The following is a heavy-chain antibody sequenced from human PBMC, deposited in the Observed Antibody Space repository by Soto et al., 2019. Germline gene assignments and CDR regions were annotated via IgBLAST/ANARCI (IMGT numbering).Heavy chain of an antibody. CDR3: ARDRGAYYYGMDV. D-gene: IGHD3-16*01. CDR2: IKQDGSEK. CDR1: GFTFSSYW. V-gene: IGHV3-7*01. Sequence: GGSLRLSCAASGFTFSSYWISWVRQAPGKGLEWVANIKQDGSEKYYVDSVKGRFTISRDNAKNSLYLQMNSLRAEDTAVYYCARDRGAYYYGMDVWGQGTTVTVSS. J-gene: IGHJ6*02.